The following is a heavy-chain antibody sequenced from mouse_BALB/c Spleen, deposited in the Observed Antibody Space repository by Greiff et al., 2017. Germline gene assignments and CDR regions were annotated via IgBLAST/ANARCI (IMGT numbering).Heavy chain of an antibody. D-gene: IGHD2-3*01. Sequence: EVHLVESGGGLVQPGGSLRLSCATSGFTFTDYYMSWVRQPPGKALEWLGFIRNKANGYTTEYSASVKGRFTISRDNSQSILYLQMNTLRAEDSATYYCARDENDGYYAWFAYWGQGTLVTVSA. V-gene: IGHV7-3*02. J-gene: IGHJ3*01. CDR3: ARDENDGYYAWFAY. CDR1: GFTFTDYY. CDR2: IRNKANGYTT.